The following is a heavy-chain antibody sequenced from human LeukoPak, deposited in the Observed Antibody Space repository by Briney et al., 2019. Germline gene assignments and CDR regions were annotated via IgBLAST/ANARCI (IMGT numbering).Heavy chain of an antibody. Sequence: TGGSLRLSCAASGFTFSSYAMNWVSQAPGKGLEWVSGISANGVSTYYADSAKGRFTNPRDNSKTTLYLQMNSLRAEDTAVYYCAKGRSAAVTSALNYWGQGTLVTVSS. V-gene: IGHV3-23*01. D-gene: IGHD4-23*01. CDR2: ISANGVST. J-gene: IGHJ4*02. CDR1: GFTFSSYA. CDR3: AKGRSAAVTSALNY.